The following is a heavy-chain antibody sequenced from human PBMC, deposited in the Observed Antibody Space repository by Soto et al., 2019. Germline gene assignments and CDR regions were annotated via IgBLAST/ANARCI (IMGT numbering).Heavy chain of an antibody. CDR3: ARDRQGYIAAAGTDYYYYYVVV. J-gene: IGHJ6*03. D-gene: IGHD6-13*01. CDR1: GFTFSSYG. V-gene: IGHV3-33*01. Sequence: QPGGSLRLSCAASGFTFSSYGMHWVRQAPGKGLEWVAVIWYDGSNKYYADSVKGRFTISRDNSKNTLYLQMNSLRAEDTAVYYCARDRQGYIAAAGTDYYYYYVVVWGKGTTVTVSS. CDR2: IWYDGSNK.